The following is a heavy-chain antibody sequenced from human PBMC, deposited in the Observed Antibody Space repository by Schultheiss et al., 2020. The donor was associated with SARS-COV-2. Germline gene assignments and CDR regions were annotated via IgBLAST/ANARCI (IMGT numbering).Heavy chain of an antibody. CDR1: GFTFTNYW. J-gene: IGHJ4*02. CDR3: ARHHCISTSCEGGIDY. V-gene: IGHV5-51*01. D-gene: IGHD2-2*01. CDR2: IYPGDSYT. Sequence: GGSLRLSCQGSGFTFTNYWIGWVRQMPGKGLEWMGIIYPGDSYTNYSPSFQGHVTISADKSISTAYLQWSSLRASDTAMFYCARHHCISTSCEGGIDYWGQGTLVTVSS.